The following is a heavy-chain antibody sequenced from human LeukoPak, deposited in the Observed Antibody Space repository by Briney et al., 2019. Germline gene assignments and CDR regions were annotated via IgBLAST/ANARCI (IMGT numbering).Heavy chain of an antibody. CDR3: ARLRGYSYGLDY. CDR2: IYYTEST. J-gene: IGHJ4*02. Sequence: PSETLSLTCTVSGGSINSYYWSWIRQPPGKGLEWIGYIYYTESTNYNPSLKSRVTISIDTSKNTFSLKLSSVTAADTAVYYCARLRGYSYGLDYWGQGTLVTVSS. V-gene: IGHV4-59*13. D-gene: IGHD5-18*01. CDR1: GGSINSYY.